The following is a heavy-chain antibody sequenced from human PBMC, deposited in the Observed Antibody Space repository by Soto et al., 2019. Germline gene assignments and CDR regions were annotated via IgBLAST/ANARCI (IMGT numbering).Heavy chain of an antibody. V-gene: IGHV4-59*08. Sequence: PSETLSLTCTVSGGSMSNYYWTWIRQPPGGALEWIGYIYFTGSPKYNPSLKSRVTISVDRSKSQFSLRLTSVTAADTAVYYCARLHCHIPNCVPLDPWGQGTLVTVSS. D-gene: IGHD1-1*01. J-gene: IGHJ5*02. CDR2: IYFTGSP. CDR3: ARLHCHIPNCVPLDP. CDR1: GGSMSNYY.